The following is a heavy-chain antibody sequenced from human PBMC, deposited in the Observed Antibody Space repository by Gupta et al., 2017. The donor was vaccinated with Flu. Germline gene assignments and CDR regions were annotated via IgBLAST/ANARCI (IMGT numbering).Heavy chain of an antibody. J-gene: IGHJ4*02. CDR1: GFTFSDYY. CDR3: ARCVRGYSGYDVGH. D-gene: IGHD5-12*01. CDR2: ISGNGNTR. Sequence: QVRLVESGGGLVKPGGSLRLSCAASGFTFSDYYMSWTRQAPGKGLDWLSYISGNGNTRYHADSVKGRFTISKDNANNSLYLQMNSLRAEDTAVYYCARCVRGYSGYDVGHWGQGILVTVSS. V-gene: IGHV3-11*01.